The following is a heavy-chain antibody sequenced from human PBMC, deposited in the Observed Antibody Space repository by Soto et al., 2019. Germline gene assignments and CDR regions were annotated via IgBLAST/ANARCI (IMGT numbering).Heavy chain of an antibody. CDR1: GGSISSSNW. J-gene: IGHJ3*02. Sequence: QVQLQESGPGLVKPSGTLSLTCAVSGGSISSSNWWNWVRQPPGKGLEWIGEIYHSGSTNYNPSLRSRVTISVDKSKNQFSLKLSSVPAADTAVYYCARSCRSTSCYTVSFAFDIWGQGTMVSVS. CDR2: IYHSGST. V-gene: IGHV4-4*02. D-gene: IGHD2-2*02. CDR3: ARSCRSTSCYTVSFAFDI.